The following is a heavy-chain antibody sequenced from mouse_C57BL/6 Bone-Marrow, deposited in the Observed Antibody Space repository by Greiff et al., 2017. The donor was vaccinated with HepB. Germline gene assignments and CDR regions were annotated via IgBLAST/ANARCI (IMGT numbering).Heavy chain of an antibody. V-gene: IGHV5-15*01. Sequence: DVKLVESGGGLVQPGGSLKLSCAASGFTFSDYGMAWVRQAPRKGPEWVAFISNLAYSIYYADTVTGRFTISRENAKNTLYLEMSSLRSEDTAMYYCERLTPYWYFDVWGTGTTVTVSS. D-gene: IGHD1-3*01. J-gene: IGHJ1*03. CDR3: ERLTPYWYFDV. CDR2: ISNLAYSI. CDR1: GFTFSDYG.